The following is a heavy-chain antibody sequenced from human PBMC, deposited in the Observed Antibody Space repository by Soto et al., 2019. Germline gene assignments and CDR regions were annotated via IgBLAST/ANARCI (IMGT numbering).Heavy chain of an antibody. CDR1: GYTFTSYA. J-gene: IGHJ6*02. CDR2: INAGNGNT. D-gene: IGHD3-3*01. Sequence: QVQLVQSGAEEKKPGASVKVSCKASGYTFTSYAMHWVRQAPGQRLEWMGWINAGNGNTKYSQKFQGRVTITRDTTAITAYMELSSLRSADTAVYYWARGYDFWGVMDVWGQGTTVTVSS. V-gene: IGHV1-3*05. CDR3: ARGYDFWGVMDV.